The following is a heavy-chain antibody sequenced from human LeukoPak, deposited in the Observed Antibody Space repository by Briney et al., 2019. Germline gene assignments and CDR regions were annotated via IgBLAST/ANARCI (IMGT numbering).Heavy chain of an antibody. CDR3: ATKKWLRSFDY. CDR2: INSDGSRT. D-gene: IGHD5-12*01. J-gene: IGHJ4*02. CDR1: GFTFSTYW. Sequence: PGGSLRLSCAASGFTFSTYWMHWVRQAPGKGLVWVSRINSDGSRTSYADSVKGRFTISRDNAKNTLYLQMNSLRAEDTAVYYCATKKWLRSFDYWGQGTLVTVSS. V-gene: IGHV3-74*01.